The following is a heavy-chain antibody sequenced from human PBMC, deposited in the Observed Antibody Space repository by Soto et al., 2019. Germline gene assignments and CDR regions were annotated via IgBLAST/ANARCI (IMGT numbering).Heavy chain of an antibody. V-gene: IGHV1-8*01. J-gene: IGHJ6*02. D-gene: IGHD2-15*01. CDR2: MNPNSGNT. Sequence: QVQLVQSGAEVKKPGASVKVSCKASGYTFTSYDINWVRQATGQGLEWMGWMNPNSGNTGYAQKFQGRVTMTRNTSISTAYMELSSLRSEDTAVYYCAREAVAESYYYYGMDVCGQGTTVTVSS. CDR3: AREAVAESYYYYGMDV. CDR1: GYTFTSYD.